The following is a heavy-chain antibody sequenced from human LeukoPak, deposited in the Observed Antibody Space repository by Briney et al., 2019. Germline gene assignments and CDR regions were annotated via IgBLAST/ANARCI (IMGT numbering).Heavy chain of an antibody. D-gene: IGHD4-17*01. J-gene: IGHJ4*02. CDR2: ISGSGGRT. Sequence: GGSLRLSCAASGFTFSSCGGSWVRQTPGKGLEWVSGISGSGGRTYQADSVKGRFTISRDNSKNTLYLQMSSLRAEDTAVYYCANSPADYVDDLFVCWGQGTLVTVSS. CDR3: ANSPADYVDDLFVC. V-gene: IGHV3-23*01. CDR1: GFTFSSCG.